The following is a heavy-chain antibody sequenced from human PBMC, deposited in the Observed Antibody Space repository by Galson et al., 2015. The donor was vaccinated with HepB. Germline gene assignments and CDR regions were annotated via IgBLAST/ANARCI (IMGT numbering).Heavy chain of an antibody. CDR3: AADYGDFDVFDY. V-gene: IGHV4-34*08. D-gene: IGHD4-17*01. CDR2: INHSGYS. CDR1: GGTLSTYY. J-gene: IGHJ4*02. Sequence: ETLPLTCGVSGGTLSTYYWSWIRQSPGKGLEWIGEINHSGYSNYHSSLDSRVTTSVDTSRNQFSLKLNSVTAADTAVYYCAADYGDFDVFDYWGQGILVTVPS.